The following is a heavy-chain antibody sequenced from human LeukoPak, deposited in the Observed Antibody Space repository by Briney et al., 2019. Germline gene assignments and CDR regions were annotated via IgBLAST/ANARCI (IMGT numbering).Heavy chain of an antibody. J-gene: IGHJ4*02. CDR2: ISSSSSYI. V-gene: IGHV3-21*01. Sequence: GGSLRLSCAACGFTFCSYSMNWVRQAPGKGLQWVSSISSSSSYIYYADSVKGRFTISRDNAKNSLYLQMNSLRAEDTAVYYCARAKNYYGSGSYSGFDYWGQGTLVTVSS. CDR1: GFTFCSYS. D-gene: IGHD3-10*01. CDR3: ARAKNYYGSGSYSGFDY.